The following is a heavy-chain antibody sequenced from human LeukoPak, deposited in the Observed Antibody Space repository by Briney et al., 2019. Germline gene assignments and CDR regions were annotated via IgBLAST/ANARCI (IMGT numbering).Heavy chain of an antibody. Sequence: GRSLRLSCAASGFTVSSNYMSWVRQAPGKGLEWVSVIYSAGDTSYADSVKGRFTISRDNSKNTVYLQMNSLRAEDTAVYYCAKELVEVSATRGYFEYWGQGTLVTVSS. J-gene: IGHJ4*02. CDR2: IYSAGDT. D-gene: IGHD1-26*01. CDR3: AKELVEVSATRGYFEY. V-gene: IGHV3-53*05. CDR1: GFTVSSNY.